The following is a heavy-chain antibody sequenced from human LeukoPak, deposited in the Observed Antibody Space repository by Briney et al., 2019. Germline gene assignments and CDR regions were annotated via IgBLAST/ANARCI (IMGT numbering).Heavy chain of an antibody. Sequence: PGGSLRLSCAASGFTFSNYWMHWVRQAPGKGLVWVSRIDSDGSSTSYAGSVKGRFTISRDNAENTLYLQMNSLRVEDTAVYYCARERSDSSDYLQYWGQGTLVTVSS. J-gene: IGHJ4*02. D-gene: IGHD3-22*01. CDR3: ARERSDSSDYLQY. V-gene: IGHV3-74*01. CDR1: GFTFSNYW. CDR2: IDSDGSST.